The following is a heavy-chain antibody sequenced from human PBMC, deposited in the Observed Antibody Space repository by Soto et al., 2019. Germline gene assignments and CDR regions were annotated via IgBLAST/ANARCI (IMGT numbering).Heavy chain of an antibody. CDR3: AREGVITSSIAARSRYYYGMDV. V-gene: IGHV1-69*13. D-gene: IGHD6-6*01. J-gene: IGHJ6*02. Sequence: ASVKVSCKASEGTFSSYAISWVRQAPGQGLEWMGGIIPIFGTANYAQKFQGRVTITADESTSTAYMELSSLRSEDTAVYYCAREGVITSSIAARSRYYYGMDVWGQGTTVTVSS. CDR2: IIPIFGTA. CDR1: EGTFSSYA.